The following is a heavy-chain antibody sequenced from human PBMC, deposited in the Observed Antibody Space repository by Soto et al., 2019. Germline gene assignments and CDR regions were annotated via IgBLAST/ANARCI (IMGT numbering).Heavy chain of an antibody. Sequence: PGGSLRLSCAASGFTFSSYGMHWFRQAPGKGLEWLAVIWYDGSNKYYADSVKGRFTISRDNSKDTLYLQMNSLRADDTAVYYCARASVATAWGLDYWGQGTLVTVSS. J-gene: IGHJ4*02. CDR2: IWYDGSNK. CDR1: GFTFSSYG. CDR3: ARASVATAWGLDY. V-gene: IGHV3-33*01. D-gene: IGHD5-12*01.